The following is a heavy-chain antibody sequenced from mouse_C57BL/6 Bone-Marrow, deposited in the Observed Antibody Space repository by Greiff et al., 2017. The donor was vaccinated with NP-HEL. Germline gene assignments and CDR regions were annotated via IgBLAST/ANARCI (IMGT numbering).Heavy chain of an antibody. D-gene: IGHD1-1*01. J-gene: IGHJ1*03. CDR1: GYTFTDYN. CDR2: INPNNGGT. V-gene: IGHV1-18*01. Sequence: VQLQQSGPELVKPGASVKIPCKASGYTFTDYNMDWVKQSHGKSLEWIGDINPNNGGTIYNQKFKGKATLPVDKSSSTAYMELRSLTSEDTAVYYCARKGIYYYFYWYFDVWGTGTTVTVSS. CDR3: ARKGIYYYFYWYFDV.